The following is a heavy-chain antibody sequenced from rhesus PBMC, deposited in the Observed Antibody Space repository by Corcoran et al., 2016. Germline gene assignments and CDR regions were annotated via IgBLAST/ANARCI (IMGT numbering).Heavy chain of an antibody. J-gene: IGHJ4*01. CDR3: AREASVSVFDF. V-gene: IGHV4-127*01. CDR1: AYSISSGHG. CDR2: IGGRHTTT. D-gene: IGHD2-39*01. Sequence: QVQLQESGPGLVKPSETLSLTCTISAYSISSGHGWGWIRPSPGKGLEWIGYIGGRHTTTVYNPSLKSRVTMSKDTSKNQFSLNLNAVTAADTAVYYCAREASVSVFDFWGQGVLVTVSS.